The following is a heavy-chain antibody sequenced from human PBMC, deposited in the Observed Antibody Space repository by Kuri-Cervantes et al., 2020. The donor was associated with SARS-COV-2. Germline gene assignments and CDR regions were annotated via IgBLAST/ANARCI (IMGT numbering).Heavy chain of an antibody. CDR3: YCAPKEGFDS. V-gene: IGHV1-2*02. CDR1: ETTFPNYD. D-gene: IGHD2-21*01. CDR2: INPNSGGT. Sequence: ASVKVSCKAPETTFPNYDINWARQATGQGLEWMGWINPNSGGTNYAQKFQGRATMTRDTSISTAYLELSSLTSEDTAIYYCYCAPKEGFDSWGQGTLVTVSS. J-gene: IGHJ4*02.